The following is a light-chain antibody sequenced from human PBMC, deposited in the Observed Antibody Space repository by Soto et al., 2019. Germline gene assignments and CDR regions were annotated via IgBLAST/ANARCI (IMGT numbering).Light chain of an antibody. CDR2: EVS. Sequence: QSALTQPASVSGSPGQSITISCTGTSSDVGGYNYVSWYQQYPGKAPKLMIYEVSNRPSGVSNRFSGSKSGNTASLTISGLQAEDEADYYCCSLTTSHTYVFGSGTKVTVL. CDR1: SSDVGGYNY. J-gene: IGLJ1*01. CDR3: CSLTTSHTYV. V-gene: IGLV2-14*01.